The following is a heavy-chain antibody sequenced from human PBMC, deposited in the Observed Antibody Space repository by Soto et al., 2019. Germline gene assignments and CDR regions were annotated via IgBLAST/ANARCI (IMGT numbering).Heavy chain of an antibody. CDR2: MNPNSGNT. CDR1: GYTFTSYD. Sequence: GASVKVSCKASGYTFTSYDINWVRQATGQGLEWMGWMNPNSGNTGYAQKFQGRVTMTRNTSISTAYMELSSLRSEDTAVYYCARGGPCSSSWYDAYYYYMDVWGKGTTVTVSS. D-gene: IGHD6-13*01. J-gene: IGHJ6*03. V-gene: IGHV1-8*01. CDR3: ARGGPCSSSWYDAYYYYMDV.